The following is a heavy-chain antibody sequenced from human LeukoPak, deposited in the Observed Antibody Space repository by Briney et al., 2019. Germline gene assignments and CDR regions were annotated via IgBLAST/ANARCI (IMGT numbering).Heavy chain of an antibody. D-gene: IGHD2-8*02. V-gene: IGHV3-7*01. Sequence: GGSLRLSCAVSGFTLSDYWMRWVRQAPGKGLEWVAAINKDGSEIQYVNSVKGRFTISRDNARNSVYLQMTSLGAEDTAVYYCATYTQHFGAPGGADYWGLGTLVTVSS. CDR1: GFTLSDYW. CDR2: INKDGSEI. J-gene: IGHJ4*02. CDR3: ATYTQHFGAPGGADY.